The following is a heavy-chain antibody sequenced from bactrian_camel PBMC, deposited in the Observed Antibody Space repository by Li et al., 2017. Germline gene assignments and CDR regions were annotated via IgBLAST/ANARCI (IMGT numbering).Heavy chain of an antibody. CDR3: VRPGENGGTFGY. D-gene: IGHD6*01. CDR2: IDPAGTRT. Sequence: HVQLVESGGGLVQPGGSLSVACAASGFTLGSYWVLWVRQAPGKGLEWVSTIDPAGTRTFYTDSVKGRLTVSRDNAKNTVNLLMNSLKLEDTAAYFCVRPGENGGTFGYWGQGTQVTVS. J-gene: IGHJ6*01. V-gene: IGHV3S1*01. CDR1: GFTLGSYW.